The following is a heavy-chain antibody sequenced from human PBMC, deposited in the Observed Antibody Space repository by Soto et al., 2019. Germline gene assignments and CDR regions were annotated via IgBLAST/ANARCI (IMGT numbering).Heavy chain of an antibody. CDR1: GGSVSSGSHY. J-gene: IGHJ4*02. D-gene: IGHD3-3*01. Sequence: SETLSLTCTVSGGSVSSGSHYWSWSRQPPGKRLGWVGYVYYSGSTNYNPSLQSRVTISVDSSKNQFSPKMNSVTAAHTALYTCAIGHDFCSVFSCFEYWVEVSLVTASS. CDR3: AIGHDFCSVFSCFEY. CDR2: VYYSGST. V-gene: IGHV4-61*01.